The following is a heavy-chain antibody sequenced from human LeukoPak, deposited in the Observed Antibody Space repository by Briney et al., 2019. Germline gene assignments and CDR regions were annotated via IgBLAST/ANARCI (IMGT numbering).Heavy chain of an antibody. D-gene: IGHD3-10*01. V-gene: IGHV7-4-1*02. CDR2: INTNTGNP. J-gene: IGHJ4*02. Sequence: ASVKVSCKASGYTFTSYDINWVRQAPGQGLEWMGWINTNTGNPTYAQGFTGRFVFSLDTSVSTAYLQISSLKAEDTAVYYCAREVPSMVRGVISRDYYMDVWGQGTLVTVSS. CDR1: GYTFTSYD. CDR3: AREVPSMVRGVISRDYYMDV.